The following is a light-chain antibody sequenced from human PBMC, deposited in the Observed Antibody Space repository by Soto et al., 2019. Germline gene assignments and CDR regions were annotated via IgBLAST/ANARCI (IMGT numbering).Light chain of an antibody. J-gene: IGLJ3*02. CDR1: SSDVGGYNY. Sequence: QSVLTQPRSVSGSPGQSVTISCTGTSSDVGGYNYVSWYQQHPGKAPKLMIYDVSKRPSGVPDRFSGSKSGNTASLTISGLQAEDEADYYCCSYAGSYFGVFGGGTKVTVL. CDR3: CSYAGSYFGV. CDR2: DVS. V-gene: IGLV2-11*01.